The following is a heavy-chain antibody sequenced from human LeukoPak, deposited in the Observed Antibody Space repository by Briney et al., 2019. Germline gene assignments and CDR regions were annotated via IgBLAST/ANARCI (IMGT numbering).Heavy chain of an antibody. D-gene: IGHD1-26*01. J-gene: IGHJ4*02. CDR2: ISAYNGNT. CDR1: GYTFIRYG. CDR3: ARDYSGTYFDS. Sequence: ASVKVSCKASGYTFIRYGISWVRQAPGQGHEWMGWISAYNGNTKNVQRVQDRVTMTTDTSTSTAYMELRSLRSDDTAVYYCARDYSGTYFDSWGQGTLVTVSS. V-gene: IGHV1-18*01.